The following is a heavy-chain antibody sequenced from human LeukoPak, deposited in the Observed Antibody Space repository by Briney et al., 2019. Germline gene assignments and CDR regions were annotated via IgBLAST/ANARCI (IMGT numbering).Heavy chain of an antibody. Sequence: GGSLRLSCAASGFTFSGYWMHWVRQGPEKGLELVSRIDNDGRGIIYADSVKGRFTTSRDNAKNTLYLQMNSLRVEDTAVYYCAAGGGWDPSFGVVTHIDAWGKGTTVAVS. CDR2: IDNDGRGI. J-gene: IGHJ6*03. CDR3: AAGGGWDPSFGVVTHIDA. V-gene: IGHV3-74*01. CDR1: GFTFSGYW. D-gene: IGHD3-3*01.